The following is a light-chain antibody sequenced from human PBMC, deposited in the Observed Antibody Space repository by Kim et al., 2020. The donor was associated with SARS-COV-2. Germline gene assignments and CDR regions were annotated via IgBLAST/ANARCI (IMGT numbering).Light chain of an antibody. V-gene: IGKV3-20*01. J-gene: IGKJ4*01. CDR1: QSVGNSV. CDR2: DAS. CDR3: QQYVTVPIT. Sequence: SLSPGERATLSCRASQSVGNSVAWYQQKPGQAPRLVICDASSRATGISDRFSGSGSGADFTLTISRLEPEDFGVYYCQQYVTVPITFGGGTKLEIK.